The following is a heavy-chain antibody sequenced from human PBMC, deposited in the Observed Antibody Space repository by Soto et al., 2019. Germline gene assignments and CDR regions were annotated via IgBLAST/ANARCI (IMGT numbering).Heavy chain of an antibody. D-gene: IGHD1-20*01. J-gene: IGHJ6*02. CDR3: ARARYNWNHEAGYYYYGMDV. Sequence: SETLSLTCTVSGGSISSSSYYWGWIRQPPGKGLEWIGSIFYSGSTYYNPSLKSRVTISVDTSKNQFSLKLSSVTAADTAVYYCARARYNWNHEAGYYYYGMDVWGQGTTVTVSS. CDR1: GGSISSSSYY. V-gene: IGHV4-39*07. CDR2: IFYSGST.